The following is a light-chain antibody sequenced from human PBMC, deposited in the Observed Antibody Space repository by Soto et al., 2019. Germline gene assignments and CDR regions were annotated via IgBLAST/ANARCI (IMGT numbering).Light chain of an antibody. CDR2: AAS. CDR3: QQYNKWWT. Sequence: EIVMTQSPATLSVSPGERATLSCRASQSVNRNLAWYQQKPGQAPRLLIYAASTRATGIPARFSGSGSETEFTLTISSLQSEDFAIYYCQQYNKWWTFGQGTKVEI. V-gene: IGKV3-15*01. J-gene: IGKJ1*01. CDR1: QSVNRN.